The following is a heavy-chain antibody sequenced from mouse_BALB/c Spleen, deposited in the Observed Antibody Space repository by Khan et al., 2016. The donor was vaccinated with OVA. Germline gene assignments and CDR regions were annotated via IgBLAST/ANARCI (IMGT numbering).Heavy chain of an antibody. J-gene: IGHJ3*01. CDR2: IDPYDSET. Sequence: VELVESGTELVRPGTSVKLSCKASGYTFTSYWMNWIKQRPEQGLEWIGRIDPYDSETHYNQKFKDKATLTVDKSSNTVYMQLTSLTSEDSAVYYCARNPFGYWGQGTLVTVSA. CDR3: ARNPFGY. V-gene: IGHV1-52*01. CDR1: GYTFTSYW.